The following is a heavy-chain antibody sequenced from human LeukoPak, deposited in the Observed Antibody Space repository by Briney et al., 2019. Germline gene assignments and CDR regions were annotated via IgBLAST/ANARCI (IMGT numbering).Heavy chain of an antibody. CDR1: GGSISSGGYY. CDR2: IYHSGST. Sequence: SETLSLTCTVSGGSISSGGYYWSWIRQPPGKGLEWIGYIYHSGSTYYNPALKSRVTISVDTSKNQFSLKLSSVTAADTAVYYCAREQQLAYFDYWGQGTLVTVSS. D-gene: IGHD6-13*01. V-gene: IGHV4-30-2*01. CDR3: AREQQLAYFDY. J-gene: IGHJ4*02.